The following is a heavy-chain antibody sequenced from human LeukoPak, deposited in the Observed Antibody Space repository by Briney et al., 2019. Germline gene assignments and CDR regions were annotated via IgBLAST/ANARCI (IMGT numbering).Heavy chain of an antibody. D-gene: IGHD4-17*01. J-gene: IGHJ4*02. V-gene: IGHV4-59*11. CDR2: IYYSGST. CDR1: GGSISSHY. Sequence: PSETLSLTCTVSGGSISSHYWSWIRQPPGKGLEWIGYIYYSGSTNYNPSLKSRVTISVDTSKNQFSLKLSSVTAADTAVYYCARENGDYGGQVDHGGQGTLVTVSS. CDR3: ARENGDYGGQVDH.